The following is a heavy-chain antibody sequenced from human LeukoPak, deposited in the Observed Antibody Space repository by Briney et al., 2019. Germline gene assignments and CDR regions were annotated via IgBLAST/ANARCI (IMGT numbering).Heavy chain of an antibody. CDR1: GGSFSGYY. CDR2: INHSGST. J-gene: IGHJ4*02. D-gene: IGHD3-10*01. CDR3: ASVGPYYGSGSIDY. Sequence: PSETLSLTCAVYGGSFSGYYWSWIRQPPGKGLEWIGEINHSGSTNYNPSLKSRVTISVDTSKNQFSLKLSSVTAADTAVYYCASVGPYYGSGSIDYWGQGTLVTVSS. V-gene: IGHV4-34*01.